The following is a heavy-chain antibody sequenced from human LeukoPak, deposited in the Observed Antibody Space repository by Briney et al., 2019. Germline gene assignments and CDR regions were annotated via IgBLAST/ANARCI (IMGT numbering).Heavy chain of an antibody. V-gene: IGHV1-69*06. CDR1: GGTFSSYA. D-gene: IGHD6-19*01. CDR3: ATGGVLAVADPPGVDY. Sequence: GASVKVSCKASGGTFSSYAISWVRQAPGQGLEWMGGIIPIFGTANYAQKFQGRVTITEDTSTDTAYMELSSLRSEDTAVYYCATGGVLAVADPPGVDYWGQGTLVTVSS. J-gene: IGHJ4*02. CDR2: IIPIFGTA.